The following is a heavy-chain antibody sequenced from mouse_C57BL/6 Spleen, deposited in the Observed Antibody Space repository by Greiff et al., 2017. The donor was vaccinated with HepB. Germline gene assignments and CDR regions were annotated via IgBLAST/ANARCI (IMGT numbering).Heavy chain of an antibody. D-gene: IGHD3-2*02. V-gene: IGHV1-61*01. Sequence: QVQLQQPGAELVRPGSSVKLSCKASGYTFTSYWMDWVKQRPGQGLEWIGNIYPSDSETHYNQKFKDKATLTVDKSSSTAYMQLSSLTSEDSAVYYCAKGQLRLPYAMDYWGQGTSVTVSS. CDR1: GYTFTSYW. CDR2: IYPSDSET. CDR3: AKGQLRLPYAMDY. J-gene: IGHJ4*01.